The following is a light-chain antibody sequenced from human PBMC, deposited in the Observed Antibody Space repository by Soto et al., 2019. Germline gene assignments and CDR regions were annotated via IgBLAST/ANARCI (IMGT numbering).Light chain of an antibody. CDR3: QQYGSSPRT. Sequence: EIVLTQSPGTLSLSPGERGTISCRASQSVSSSYLAWYQQKPGQAPRLLIYGASSRATGIPDRFSGSGSGTDFTLTISRLEPEDFAVYYCQQYGSSPRTFGQGTKVDI. V-gene: IGKV3-20*01. CDR1: QSVSSSY. CDR2: GAS. J-gene: IGKJ1*01.